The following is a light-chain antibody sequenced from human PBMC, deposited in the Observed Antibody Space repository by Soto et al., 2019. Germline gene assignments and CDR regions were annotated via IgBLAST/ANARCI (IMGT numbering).Light chain of an antibody. CDR2: DAS. CDR1: ESVSSY. CDR3: QQYGSSPQT. V-gene: IGKV3-20*01. J-gene: IGKJ3*01. Sequence: EVVLTHSPATLSLAPVERSTLSFRASESVSSYLAWYQQKPGQAPRLLIYDASNRATGIPARFSGSGSGTDFTLTISRLEPEDFAVYYCQQYGSSPQTCGPGTTGDIK.